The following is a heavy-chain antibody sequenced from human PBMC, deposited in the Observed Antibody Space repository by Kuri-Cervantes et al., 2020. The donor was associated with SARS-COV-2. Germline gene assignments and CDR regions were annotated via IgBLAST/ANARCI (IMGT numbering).Heavy chain of an antibody. CDR1: GFTFSSYA. Sequence: GESLKISCAASGFTFSSYAMHWVRQAPGKGLEYVSAISSNGGSTYYADSVKGRFTISRDNSKNTLYLQMGSLRAEDMAVYYCARVFSATHYYYYYMDVWGKGTTVTVSS. V-gene: IGHV3-64*02. CDR3: ARVFSATHYYYYYMDV. CDR2: ISSNGGST. J-gene: IGHJ6*03.